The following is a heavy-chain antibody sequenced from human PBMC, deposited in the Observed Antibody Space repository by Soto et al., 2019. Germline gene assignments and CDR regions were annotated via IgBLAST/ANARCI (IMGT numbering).Heavy chain of an antibody. J-gene: IGHJ6*02. CDR3: TRFYIVVVPAASRDYYGMDV. CDR2: IRSKAYGGTT. CDR1: GFTFGDYA. D-gene: IGHD2-2*01. Sequence: EVQLVESGGGLVQPGRSLRLSCTASGFTFGDYAMSWFRQAPGKGLEWVGFIRSKAYGGTTEYAASVKGRFTISRDDSXXIXYLXMNSLKTEDTAVYYCTRFYIVVVPAASRDYYGMDVWGQGTTVTVSS. V-gene: IGHV3-49*03.